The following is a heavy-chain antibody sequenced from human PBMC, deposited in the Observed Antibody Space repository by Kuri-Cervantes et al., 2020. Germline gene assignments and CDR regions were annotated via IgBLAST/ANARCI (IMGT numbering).Heavy chain of an antibody. V-gene: IGHV3-49*03. Sequence: GGSLRLSCTASGFTFGDYAMSWFRQAPGKGLEWVGFIRSKAYGGTTEYAASVKGRFTISRDNSKNTLYLQMNSLRAEDTAVYYCARVQVTSSWFRYYYYYMDVWGKGTTVTVSS. CDR1: GFTFGDYA. J-gene: IGHJ6*03. CDR3: ARVQVTSSWFRYYYYYMDV. CDR2: IRSKAYGGTT. D-gene: IGHD6-13*01.